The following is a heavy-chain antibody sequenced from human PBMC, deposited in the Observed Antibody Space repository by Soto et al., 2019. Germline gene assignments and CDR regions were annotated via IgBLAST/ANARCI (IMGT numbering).Heavy chain of an antibody. CDR3: ARGPDVFDSSGYSEGYYFDY. D-gene: IGHD3-22*01. J-gene: IGHJ4*02. CDR1: GGSISSYY. V-gene: IGHV4-59*01. CDR2: IYYSGST. Sequence: NPSETLSLTCTVSGGSISSYYWSWIRQPPGKGLEWIGYIYYSGSTNYNPSLKSRVTISVDTSKNQFSLKLSSVTAADTAVYYCARGPDVFDSSGYSEGYYFDYWGQGTLVTVSS.